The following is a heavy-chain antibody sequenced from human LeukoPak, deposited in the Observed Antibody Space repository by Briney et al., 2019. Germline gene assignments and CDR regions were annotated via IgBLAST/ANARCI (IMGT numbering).Heavy chain of an antibody. CDR2: ISSSSSYI. V-gene: IGHV3-21*01. D-gene: IGHD6-19*01. CDR1: GFTFSSYS. Sequence: GGSLRLSCAASGFTFSSYSMNWVRQAPGKGLEWVSSISSSSSYIYYADSVKGRFTISRDNAKNSLYLQMNSLRAEDTAVYYCARAGAQSSGWTPKDYFDYWGQGTLVTVSS. CDR3: ARAGAQSSGWTPKDYFDY. J-gene: IGHJ4*02.